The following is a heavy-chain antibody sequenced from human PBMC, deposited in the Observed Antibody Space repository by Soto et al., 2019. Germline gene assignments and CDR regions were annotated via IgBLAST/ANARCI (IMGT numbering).Heavy chain of an antibody. J-gene: IGHJ6*03. Sequence: GASVKVSCKASGYTFTSYYMHWVRQAPGKGLEWMGIINPSGGSTSYAQKFQGRVTMTRETSTSTAYMELSSLRSEDTAVYYCATLSRNYDFWSGSPDYYYYMDVWGKGTTVSVSS. CDR2: INPSGGST. CDR3: ATLSRNYDFWSGSPDYYYYMDV. D-gene: IGHD3-3*01. V-gene: IGHV1-46*01. CDR1: GYTFTSYY.